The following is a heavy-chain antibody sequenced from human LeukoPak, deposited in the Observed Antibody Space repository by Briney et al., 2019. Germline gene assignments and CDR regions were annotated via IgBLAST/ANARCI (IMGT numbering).Heavy chain of an antibody. CDR3: AAAIAAAGTRGWFDP. J-gene: IGHJ5*02. V-gene: IGHV4-39*06. CDR2: IYYSGRT. Sequence: SETLSLTCTASGGSISSGSYYWGWIRQPPGKGLEWIGSIYYSGRTNYNPSLKSRVTMSADTSKNQFALKVSSVSAADTAVYYCAAAIAAAGTRGWFDPWGQGTLVTVSS. CDR1: GGSISSGSYY. D-gene: IGHD6-13*01.